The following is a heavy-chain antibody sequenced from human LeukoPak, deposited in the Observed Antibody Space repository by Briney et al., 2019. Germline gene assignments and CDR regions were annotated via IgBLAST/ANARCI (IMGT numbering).Heavy chain of an antibody. CDR3: ARDLFRQQCFDY. CDR2: IYYSGST. CDR1: GGSISSSSYY. D-gene: IGHD6-13*01. Sequence: MASETLSLTCTVSGGSISSSSYYWGWIRQPPGKGLEWIGSIYYSGSTYYNPSLKSRVTISVDTSKNQFSLKLSSVTAADTAVYYCARDLFRQQCFDYWGQGTLVTVSS. J-gene: IGHJ4*02. V-gene: IGHV4-39*07.